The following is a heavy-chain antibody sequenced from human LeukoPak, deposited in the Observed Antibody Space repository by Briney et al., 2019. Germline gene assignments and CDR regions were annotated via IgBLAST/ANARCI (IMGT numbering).Heavy chain of an antibody. CDR1: GGSISSSTFY. CDR3: ARPGRATTRWFDP. CDR2: IFYSGST. V-gene: IGHV4-39*01. D-gene: IGHD4-11*01. Sequence: MTSETLSLTCTVSGGSISSSTFYWGWIRQPPGKGLEWIGSIFYSGSTYYNPSLKSRVTISVDTSKNQFSLKLSSVTAADTAVYYCARPGRATTRWFDPWGQGTLVTVSS. J-gene: IGHJ5*02.